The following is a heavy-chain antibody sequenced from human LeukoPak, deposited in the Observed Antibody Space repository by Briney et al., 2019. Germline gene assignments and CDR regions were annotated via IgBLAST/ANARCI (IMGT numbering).Heavy chain of an antibody. J-gene: IGHJ3*02. CDR2: IKQDESEK. CDR3: ARGLAVTARGSFDI. CDR1: GFTFSRYW. V-gene: IGHV3-7*03. D-gene: IGHD6-19*01. Sequence: GGSLRLSCAASGFTFSRYWITWVRQAPGKGLEWVANIKQDESEKYYVDSVKGRFTFSRDNAKNSLYLQMNSLRAEDTAVYYCARGLAVTARGSFDIWGQGTMVTVSS.